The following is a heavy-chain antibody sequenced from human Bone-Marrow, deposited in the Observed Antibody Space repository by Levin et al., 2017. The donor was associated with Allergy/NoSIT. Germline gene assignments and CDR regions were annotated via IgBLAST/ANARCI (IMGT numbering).Heavy chain of an antibody. CDR2: IYYSGST. V-gene: IGHV4-31*03. CDR3: ARATLHIVVVPAAIITDYNWFDP. CDR1: GGSISSGGYY. J-gene: IGHJ5*02. D-gene: IGHD2-2*02. Sequence: PSETLSLTCTVSGGSISSGGYYWSWIRQHPGKGLEWIGYIYYSGSTYYNPSLKSRVTISVDTSKNQFSLKLSSVTAADTAVYYCARATLHIVVVPAAIITDYNWFDPWGQGTLVTVSS.